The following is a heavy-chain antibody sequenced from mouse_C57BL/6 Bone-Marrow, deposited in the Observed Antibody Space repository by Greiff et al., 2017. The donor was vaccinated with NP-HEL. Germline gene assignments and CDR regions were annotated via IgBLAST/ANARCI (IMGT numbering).Heavy chain of an antibody. CDR1: GYTFTSYW. Sequence: QVQLKESGAELAKPGASVKLSCKASGYTFTSYWMTWVKQRPGHGLEWIGYINPSSGYTNSNQQFKDKATFTADKSSSTAYMQLSSLTYEDSAVYYCASYDYGWFAYWGQGTLVTVSA. J-gene: IGHJ3*01. D-gene: IGHD2-4*01. CDR3: ASYDYGWFAY. V-gene: IGHV1-7*01. CDR2: INPSSGYT.